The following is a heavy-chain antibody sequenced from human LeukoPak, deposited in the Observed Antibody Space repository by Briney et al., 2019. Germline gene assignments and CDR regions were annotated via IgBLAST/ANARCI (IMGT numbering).Heavy chain of an antibody. D-gene: IGHD6-13*01. CDR1: GDSISSSTYY. CDR3: ARVTGYVMEDYFDY. CDR2: IHYSGRF. V-gene: IGHV4-39*07. J-gene: IGHJ4*02. Sequence: SETLSLTCTVSGDSISSSTYYWGWIRQPPGKGLEWIGSIHYSGRFYYNPSLKSRVIISVDTSKNQFSLRLSSVTAADTAVYYCARVTGYVMEDYFDYWGQGTLVTVSS.